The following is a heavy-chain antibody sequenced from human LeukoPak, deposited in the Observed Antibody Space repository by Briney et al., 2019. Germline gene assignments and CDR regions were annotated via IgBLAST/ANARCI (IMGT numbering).Heavy chain of an antibody. V-gene: IGHV4-34*01. CDR2: INHSGST. CDR3: ARGRYNWNYGRRRILDY. J-gene: IGHJ4*02. CDR1: GGSFSGYY. D-gene: IGHD1-7*01. Sequence: SETLSLTCAVYGGSFSGYYWSWIRQPPGKGLEWIGEINHSGSTNYNPSLKSRVTISVDTSKNQFSLKLSSVTAADTAVYYCARGRYNWNYGRRRILDYWGQGTLVTVSS.